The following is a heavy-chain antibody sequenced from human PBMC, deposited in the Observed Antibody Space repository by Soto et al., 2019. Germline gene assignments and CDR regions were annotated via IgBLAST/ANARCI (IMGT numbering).Heavy chain of an antibody. CDR3: TRFKWLVTPFDH. D-gene: IGHD5-12*01. V-gene: IGHV3-11*01. Sequence: QVQLVESGGGLVKPGGSLRLSCAASGFIFSDYYMTWVRQAPGKGLEWVSYISSSGGDIFYADSVKGRFTISRDNVRNSLYLEMNSLRADDTAVYYCTRFKWLVTPFDHWGQGTLVTVSS. J-gene: IGHJ4*02. CDR2: ISSSGGDI. CDR1: GFIFSDYY.